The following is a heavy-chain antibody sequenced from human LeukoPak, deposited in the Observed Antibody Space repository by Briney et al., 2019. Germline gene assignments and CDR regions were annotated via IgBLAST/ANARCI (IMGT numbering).Heavy chain of an antibody. V-gene: IGHV1-46*01. CDR1: GYTFTSYY. CDR3: ARVVEDYYGSGSYTPHFDY. J-gene: IGHJ4*02. D-gene: IGHD3-10*01. CDR2: INPSGGST. Sequence: ASVKVCCKASGYTFTSYYMHWVRQPPGQGLEWMGIINPSGGSTSYAHKFQGRVTITRDTSTSTVYMELSSQRSEDTAVYYCARVVEDYYGSGSYTPHFDYWGQGTLVTVSS.